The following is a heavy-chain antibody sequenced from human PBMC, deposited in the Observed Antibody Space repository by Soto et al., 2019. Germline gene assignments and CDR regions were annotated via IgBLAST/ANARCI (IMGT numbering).Heavy chain of an antibody. CDR1: GFSLSTSGVG. Sequence: QITLKESGPALVKPTQTLTLTCTFSGFSLSTSGVGVGWIRQPPGKALEWLALIYWDDDKRYSPSLKSRLTRHKYHSQNHVHPNMPNIDAVHTATCYCAQSLAAAGTGRDIGGQGTPGTRSS. D-gene: IGHD6-13*01. J-gene: IGHJ4*02. V-gene: IGHV2-5*02. CDR2: IYWDDDK. CDR3: AQSLAAAGTGRDI.